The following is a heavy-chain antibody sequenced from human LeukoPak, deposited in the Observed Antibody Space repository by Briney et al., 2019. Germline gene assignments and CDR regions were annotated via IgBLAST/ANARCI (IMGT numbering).Heavy chain of an antibody. Sequence: PGGSLRLSCAASGFTFSSYWMHWVRQAPGKGVGWVSRINSDGSSTSYADSVKGRFTISRDNAKNTLYLQMDSLRAEDTAVYYCARGQLWTDFDYWGQGTLVTVSS. V-gene: IGHV3-74*01. D-gene: IGHD5-18*01. J-gene: IGHJ4*02. CDR1: GFTFSSYW. CDR3: ARGQLWTDFDY. CDR2: INSDGSST.